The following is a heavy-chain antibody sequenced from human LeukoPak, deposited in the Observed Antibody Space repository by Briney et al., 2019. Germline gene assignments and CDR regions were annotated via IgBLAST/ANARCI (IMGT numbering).Heavy chain of an antibody. CDR1: GYTFTSYY. Sequence: ASVKVSCKASGYTFTSYYMHWLRQAPGQGLEWMGIINPSGGSTSYAHKFQRSVTMTRNTSTSTVYMELSSLRSEDAAVYYCARDMHPTAPFDSWGQGTLVTVSS. V-gene: IGHV1-46*01. J-gene: IGHJ4*02. D-gene: IGHD1-26*01. CDR3: ARDMHPTAPFDS. CDR2: INPSGGST.